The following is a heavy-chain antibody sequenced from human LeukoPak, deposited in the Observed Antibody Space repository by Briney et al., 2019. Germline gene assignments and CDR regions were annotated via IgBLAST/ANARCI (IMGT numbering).Heavy chain of an antibody. V-gene: IGHV3-69-1*02. CDR2: LSSGSAF. CDR3: ARSARLMKGVVEVTALDD. Sequence: GGSLRLSCAASGFTVSSNYMNWVRQAPGKGLEWIAYLSSGSAFSYADSVKGRFTIARDNAKNSVYLEMNSLRADDTAVYYCARSARLMKGVVEVTALDDWGQGTLVTVSS. D-gene: IGHD3-3*01. CDR1: GFTVSSNY. J-gene: IGHJ4*02.